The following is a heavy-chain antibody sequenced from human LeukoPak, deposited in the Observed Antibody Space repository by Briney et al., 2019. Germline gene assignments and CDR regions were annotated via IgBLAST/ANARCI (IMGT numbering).Heavy chain of an antibody. J-gene: IGHJ5*02. CDR2: IYYSGST. D-gene: IGHD1-26*01. CDR3: ARYSGSYLGSWFDP. V-gene: IGHV4-39*07. Sequence: PSETLSLTCTVSGGSISSSYYYWGWIRQPPGKGLEWIGNIYYSGSTYYNPSLKSRVTISIDTSKNQFSLKLNSLTAADTAVYYCARYSGSYLGSWFDPWGQGTLVTVSS. CDR1: GGSISSSYYY.